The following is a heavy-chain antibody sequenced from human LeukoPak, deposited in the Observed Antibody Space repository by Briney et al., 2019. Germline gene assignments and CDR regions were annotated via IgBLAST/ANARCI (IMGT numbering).Heavy chain of an antibody. Sequence: KGGESLKISCKGSGYSFTSYWIGWVRQMPGKGLEWMGIIYPGDSDTRYSPSFQGQVTISADKSISTAYLQWSSLKASHTAMYYCARSRSVIQLWLMSYWGKGNLVTVSS. CDR2: IYPGDSDT. CDR3: ARSRSVIQLWLMSY. D-gene: IGHD5-18*01. CDR1: GYSFTSYW. V-gene: IGHV5-51*01. J-gene: IGHJ4*02.